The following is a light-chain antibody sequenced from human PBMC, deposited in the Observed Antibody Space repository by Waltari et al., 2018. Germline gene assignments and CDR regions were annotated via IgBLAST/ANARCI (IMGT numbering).Light chain of an antibody. CDR2: GAS. J-gene: IGKJ1*01. Sequence: CRPRQRVRGALPVNHKNPGQAPRLPIFGASNRAPGIPDRFSGSASETDFGPTISRVEPEDCVVYYCQTYVRVLATSGRGTKVEIK. CDR3: QTYVRVLAT. V-gene: IGKV3-20*01. CDR1: QRVRGA.